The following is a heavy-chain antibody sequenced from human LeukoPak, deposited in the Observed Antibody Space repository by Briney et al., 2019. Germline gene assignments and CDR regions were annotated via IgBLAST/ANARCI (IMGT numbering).Heavy chain of an antibody. Sequence: GASVKVSCKASGYTFTGYYMHWVRQAPGQGLEWMGWINPNSGGTNYAQKFQGRVTMTRDTSISTAYMELSRLRSDDTAVYYCASGRYCTNGVCYIGAFDIWGQGTMVTVSS. D-gene: IGHD2-8*01. CDR3: ASGRYCTNGVCYIGAFDI. V-gene: IGHV1-2*02. J-gene: IGHJ3*02. CDR1: GYTFTGYY. CDR2: INPNSGGT.